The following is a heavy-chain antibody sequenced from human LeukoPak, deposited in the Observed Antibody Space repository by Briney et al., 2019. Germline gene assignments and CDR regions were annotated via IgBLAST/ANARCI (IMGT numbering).Heavy chain of an antibody. CDR2: ISAYNDNT. Sequence: ASVKVSCKASGYTFTSYGISWVRQAPGQGLEWMGWISAYNDNTNYAQKLQGRVTMTTDTSTSTAHMELRSLRSDDTAVYYCARDGTFYSGSYSYYFDYWGQGTLLIVSS. J-gene: IGHJ4*02. CDR1: GYTFTSYG. V-gene: IGHV1-18*01. D-gene: IGHD1-26*01. CDR3: ARDGTFYSGSYSYYFDY.